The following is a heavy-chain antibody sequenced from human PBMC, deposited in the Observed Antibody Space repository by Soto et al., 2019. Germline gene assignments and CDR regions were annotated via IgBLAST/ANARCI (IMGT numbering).Heavy chain of an antibody. CDR1: GGSVTNSSYY. CDR3: VGQRNTVITQDYFDY. D-gene: IGHD1-20*01. Sequence: SETLSLTCTVSGGSVTNSSYYWGWIRQSPGKGLEWIGSVYYRGRSYSKSSVKSRVTISVDTSKNQFSLNLNSVTASDTAVYFCVGQRNTVITQDYFDYWGPGALVTVSS. CDR2: VYYRGRS. J-gene: IGHJ4*02. V-gene: IGHV4-39*01.